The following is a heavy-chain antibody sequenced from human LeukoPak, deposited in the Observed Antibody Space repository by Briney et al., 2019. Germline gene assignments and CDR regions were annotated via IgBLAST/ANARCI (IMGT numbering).Heavy chain of an antibody. D-gene: IGHD3-16*01. CDR2: INPSGGST. J-gene: IGHJ4*02. Sequence: ASVKVSCKVSGYTLTELSMHWVRQAPGQGLEWMGIINPSGGSTSYAQKFQGRVTMTRDTSTSTVYMELSSLRSEDTAVYYCARDSGGESTDYWGQGTLVTVSS. CDR1: GYTLTELS. CDR3: ARDSGGESTDY. V-gene: IGHV1-46*01.